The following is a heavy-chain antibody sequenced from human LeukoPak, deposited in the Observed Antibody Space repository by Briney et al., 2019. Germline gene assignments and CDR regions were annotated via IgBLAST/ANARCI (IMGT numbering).Heavy chain of an antibody. V-gene: IGHV3-11*01. CDR2: ISSSGSAI. CDR3: ARELAVAMVD. CDR1: GFTISDHY. D-gene: IGHD6-19*01. Sequence: GGSLRLSCATSGFTISDHYMSWIRQAPGKGLEWLSYISSSGSAIYYADSVKGRFTISRDNAKNSLYLQMNSLRAEDTAAYYCARELAVAMVDWGQGTLVTVSS. J-gene: IGHJ4*02.